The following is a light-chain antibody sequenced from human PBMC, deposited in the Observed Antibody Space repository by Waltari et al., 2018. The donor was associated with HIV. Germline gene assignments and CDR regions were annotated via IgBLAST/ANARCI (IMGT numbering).Light chain of an antibody. CDR3: SSYTSTYV. V-gene: IGLV2-14*01. CDR2: DVS. J-gene: IGLJ1*01. CDR1: RSDVGGYNS. Sequence: QSALTQPASVSGSPGQSITISCTRTRSDVGGYNSVSWYQQHTGKAPKLMIYDVSNRPSGVSNRFSGSKSGNTASLTISGLQAEDEADYYCSSYTSTYVFGTGTKVTVL.